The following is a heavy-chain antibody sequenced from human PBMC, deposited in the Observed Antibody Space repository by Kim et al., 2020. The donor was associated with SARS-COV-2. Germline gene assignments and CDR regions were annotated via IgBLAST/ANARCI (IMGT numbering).Heavy chain of an antibody. CDR3: ARGEIRGEGFDY. V-gene: IGHV4-34*01. Sequence: NYNPSLKSRVTISVDTAKNQFSLKLSSVTAADTAVYYCARGEIRGEGFDYWGQGTLVTVSS. D-gene: IGHD3-10*01. J-gene: IGHJ4*02.